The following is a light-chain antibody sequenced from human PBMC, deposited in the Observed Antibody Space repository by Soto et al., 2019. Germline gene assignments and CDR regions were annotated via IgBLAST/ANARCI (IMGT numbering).Light chain of an antibody. CDR2: DAS. CDR3: QHCKKWNPEIT. J-gene: IGKJ5*01. CDR1: QRVASY. V-gene: IGKV3D-11*02. Sequence: IVVTQSPATLSLPPGERPTLSCRASQRVASYVAWYQQIPGQAPRLSIYDASNRATGIPSRCSGSGSGTDVTLTTSSLGPEDFAVFSCQHCKKWNPEITFGQGTRLEI.